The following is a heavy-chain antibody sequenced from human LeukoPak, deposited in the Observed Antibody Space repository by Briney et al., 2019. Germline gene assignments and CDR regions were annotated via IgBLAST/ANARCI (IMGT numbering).Heavy chain of an antibody. J-gene: IGHJ3*02. D-gene: IGHD4-17*01. CDR1: GGTFSSYA. V-gene: IGHV1-69*13. CDR3: ATIPGDYGAFDI. CDR2: IIPIFGTA. Sequence: ASVKVSCKASGGTFSSYAISWVRQAPGQGLEWMGGIIPIFGTANYAQKFQGRVTITADESTSTAYMELSSLRSVDTAVYYCATIPGDYGAFDIWGQGTMVTVSS.